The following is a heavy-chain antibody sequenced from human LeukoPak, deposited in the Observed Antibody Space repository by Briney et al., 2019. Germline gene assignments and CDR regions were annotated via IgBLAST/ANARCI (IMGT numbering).Heavy chain of an antibody. J-gene: IGHJ4*02. Sequence: GGSLRLSCAASGFTISNAWMSWVRQPPEKGLGLVGLIHSKTDGGTTDYAAPVKGRFTISRDESKTTLYRQMNSRKTEDTAVYYCTTGWLVGDLDYWGQRTLVTVSS. CDR2: IHSKTDGGTT. CDR1: GFTISNAW. D-gene: IGHD6-19*01. CDR3: TTGWLVGDLDY. V-gene: IGHV3-15*01.